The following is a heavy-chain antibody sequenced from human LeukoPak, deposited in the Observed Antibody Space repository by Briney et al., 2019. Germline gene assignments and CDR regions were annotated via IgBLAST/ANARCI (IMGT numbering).Heavy chain of an antibody. CDR3: AAASAFSSSWRS. V-gene: IGHV3-48*01. CDR1: GLSFSSDN. J-gene: IGHJ5*02. Sequence: GGSLRLSCTASGLSFSSDNMNWVRQAPGKGPEWVAYITANNTTKYYADSVKGRFTISRDNAKKSLFLQMNSLRAEDTAVYYCAAASAFSSSWRSWGQGTVVTVSS. D-gene: IGHD6-13*01. CDR2: ITANNTTK.